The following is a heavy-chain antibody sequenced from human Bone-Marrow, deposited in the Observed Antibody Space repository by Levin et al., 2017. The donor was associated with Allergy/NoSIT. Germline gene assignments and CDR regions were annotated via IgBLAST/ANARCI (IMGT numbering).Heavy chain of an antibody. J-gene: IGHJ2*01. CDR3: ARGNKDYGGNPTYWYFDL. CDR1: GFTFSSYA. CDR2: ISGSGGST. Sequence: GGSLRLSCAASGFTFSSYAMNWVRQAPGKGLEWVSAISGSGGSTYYADSVKGRFTISRDNSKNTLYVQMNSLRAEDTAVYYCARGNKDYGGNPTYWYFDLWGRGTLVTVSS. D-gene: IGHD4-23*01. V-gene: IGHV3-23*01.